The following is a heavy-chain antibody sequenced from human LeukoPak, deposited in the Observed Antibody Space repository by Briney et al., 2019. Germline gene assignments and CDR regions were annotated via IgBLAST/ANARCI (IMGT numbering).Heavy chain of an antibody. CDR2: IRYDGNTK. CDR1: GFTSSSYG. V-gene: IGHV3-30*02. J-gene: IGHJ6*03. D-gene: IGHD6-13*01. CDR3: VKDCPGDSSPEGVCHYYMDV. Sequence: PGRSLRLSCAASGFTSSSYGMHWVRQAPGKGLEWVAFIRYDGNTKYYADSVKGRFTVSRDNSKNTLYLQMNSLRGGDTAVYYCVKDCPGDSSPEGVCHYYMDVWGKGTTVTVSS.